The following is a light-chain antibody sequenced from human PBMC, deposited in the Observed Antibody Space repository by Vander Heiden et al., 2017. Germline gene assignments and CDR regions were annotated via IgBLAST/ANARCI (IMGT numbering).Light chain of an antibody. CDR3: AAWDDSMSRWV. Sequence: HSVLTQPPSASGTPGQRVTISCSGGNFNFGRHYVFWYPQFPGPAPTPLLLNDDSQPSGVPDRFSGAKTAGSASLAISGRRSEDEADYHCAAWDDSMSRWVFGGGTKLTVL. CDR1: NFNFGRHY. V-gene: IGLV1-47*02. CDR2: NDD. J-gene: IGLJ3*02.